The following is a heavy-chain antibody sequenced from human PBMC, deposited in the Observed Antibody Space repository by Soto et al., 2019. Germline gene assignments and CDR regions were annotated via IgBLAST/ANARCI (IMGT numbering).Heavy chain of an antibody. J-gene: IGHJ4*02. CDR1: GYTFTNFA. V-gene: IGHV1-3*01. CDR3: ARAHPFFEWLL. Sequence: QVQLVQSAAEVKKPGASVKVSCKASGYTFTNFAIHWVRQAPGQRPEWVGWINVDNGNTKYSEKFQGRVSISRDTTASTIYMELTTLRSEDTAIYYCARAHPFFEWLLWGQGTLVTVPS. D-gene: IGHD3-3*02. CDR2: INVDNGNT.